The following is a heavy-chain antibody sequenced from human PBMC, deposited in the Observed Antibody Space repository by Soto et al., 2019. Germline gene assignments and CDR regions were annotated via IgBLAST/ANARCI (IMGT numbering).Heavy chain of an antibody. CDR2: MNPNSGNT. Sequence: QVQLVQSGAEVKKPGASVKVSCKASGYTFTSYDINWVRQATGQGLEWMGWMNPNSGNTDYAQKFQGRVTMTRNTSIATAYMELSSLGSENTAVYYWAGGYRAMSGEGDYWGQGTLVTVSS. CDR3: AGGYRAMSGEGDY. D-gene: IGHD1-26*01. V-gene: IGHV1-8*01. CDR1: GYTFTSYD. J-gene: IGHJ4*02.